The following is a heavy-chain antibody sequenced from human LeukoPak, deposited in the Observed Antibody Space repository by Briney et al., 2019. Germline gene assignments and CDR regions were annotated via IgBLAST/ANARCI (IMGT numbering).Heavy chain of an antibody. CDR1: GGTFSSYA. D-gene: IGHD3-10*01. CDR3: ARDFGSRLPDP. Sequence: SVKVSCKASGGTFSSYAISWVRQAPGQGLEWMGRIIPILGIANYAQKFQGRVTITADKSTSTAYMELSSPRSEDTAVYYCARDFGSRLPDPWGQGTLVTVSS. J-gene: IGHJ5*02. V-gene: IGHV1-69*04. CDR2: IIPILGIA.